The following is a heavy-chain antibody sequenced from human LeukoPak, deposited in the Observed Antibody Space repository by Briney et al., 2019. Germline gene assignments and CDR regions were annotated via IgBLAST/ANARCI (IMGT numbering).Heavy chain of an antibody. V-gene: IGHV4-39*01. J-gene: IGHJ4*02. CDR3: ARRGSITMLVASFDF. Sequence: SETLSLTCTVSGGSISSSSYYWGWVRQPPGKGREWVGSISYSGSTYYNPSLKSRVTMSVDTSKNQFSLKMSSVTAADTAIYYCARRGSITMLVASFDFWGQGTLVTVSS. CDR2: ISYSGST. CDR1: GGSISSSSYY. D-gene: IGHD3-10*02.